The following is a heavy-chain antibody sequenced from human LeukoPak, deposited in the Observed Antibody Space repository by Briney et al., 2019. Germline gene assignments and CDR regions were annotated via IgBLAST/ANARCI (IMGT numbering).Heavy chain of an antibody. CDR2: INHSGST. CDR1: GGSFSGYY. V-gene: IGHV4-34*01. D-gene: IGHD6-19*01. J-gene: IGHJ4*02. Sequence: SETLSLTCAVYGGSFSGYYWSWIRQPPGKGLEWIGEINHSGSTNYNPSLKSRVTISVDTSKNQFSLELSSVTAADTAVYYCASRFLGAVAGTDHYWGQGTLVTASS. CDR3: ASRFLGAVAGTDHY.